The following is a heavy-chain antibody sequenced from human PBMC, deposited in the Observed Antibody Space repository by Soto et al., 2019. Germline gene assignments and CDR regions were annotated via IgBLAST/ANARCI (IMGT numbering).Heavy chain of an antibody. CDR3: ARSSGYHDAYPTNQYFHH. CDR1: GFTFITYW. J-gene: IGHJ1*01. V-gene: IGHV3-7*01. CDR2: INQDGSEK. D-gene: IGHD3-22*01. Sequence: PGGSLRLSCAASGFTFITYWMSWVRQAPGKGLEWVANINQDGSEKYYVDSVKGRFTISRDNARNSLYLQVNSLRADDTAMFYCARSSGYHDAYPTNQYFHHWGHGTLVTVSS.